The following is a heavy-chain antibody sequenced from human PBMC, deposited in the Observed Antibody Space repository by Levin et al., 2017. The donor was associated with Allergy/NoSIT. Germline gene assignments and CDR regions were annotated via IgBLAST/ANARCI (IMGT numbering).Heavy chain of an antibody. D-gene: IGHD3-22*01. V-gene: IGHV1-46*01. CDR1: GYTFTDYY. J-gene: IGHJ1*01. CDR2: VNPSGGTT. CDR3: ARVNFHDSSGYSYVGFFQH. Sequence: PAASVKVSCKASGYTFTDYYIHWVRQAPGQGLEWMGVVNPSGGTTTYAQKFQGRVTMTRDTSTSTVYMELSSLTSEDTAVYYCARVNFHDSSGYSYVGFFQHWGQGALVTVSS.